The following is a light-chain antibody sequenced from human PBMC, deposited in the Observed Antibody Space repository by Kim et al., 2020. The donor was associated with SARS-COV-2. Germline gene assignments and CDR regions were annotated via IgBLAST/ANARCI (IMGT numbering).Light chain of an antibody. Sequence: PGQSVTISGTETSGVVGGYNYVSWYQQHPGKAPKLMIYDVSKRPSGVPDRFSGSKSGNTASLTISGLQAEDEADYYCCSYAGSMVFGGGTQLTVL. CDR1: SGVVGGYNY. CDR3: CSYAGSMV. J-gene: IGLJ2*01. V-gene: IGLV2-11*01. CDR2: DVS.